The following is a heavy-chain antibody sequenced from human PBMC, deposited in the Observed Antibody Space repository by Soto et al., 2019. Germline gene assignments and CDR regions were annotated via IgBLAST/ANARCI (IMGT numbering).Heavy chain of an antibody. V-gene: IGHV3-30-3*01. CDR3: ARASSGWYKDAFGI. J-gene: IGHJ3*02. D-gene: IGHD6-19*01. Sequence: QVQLVESGGGVVQPGRSLRLSCAASGFTFSSYAMHWVRQAPGKGLEWVAVISYDGSNKYYADSVKGRFTISRDNSKNTVYLQMNRLRAEDTAVYYCARASSGWYKDAFGIWVQGTMVTVSS. CDR1: GFTFSSYA. CDR2: ISYDGSNK.